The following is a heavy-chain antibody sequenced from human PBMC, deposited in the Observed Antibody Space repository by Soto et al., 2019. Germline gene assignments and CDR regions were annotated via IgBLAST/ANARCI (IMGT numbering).Heavy chain of an antibody. CDR3: AREKWLVRRNDPFDI. V-gene: IGHV1-46*01. J-gene: IGHJ3*02. CDR1: GYTFINYY. CDR2: INPNGGST. D-gene: IGHD6-19*01. Sequence: QVQLVQSGAEVKKPGASVKVSCKASGYTFINYYMHWVRQAPGQGLEWMGIINPNGGSTTCAQKFQGRVTLTRDTSANTGNRELSSLRSEDTAVYYCAREKWLVRRNDPFDIWGQGTMVTVSS.